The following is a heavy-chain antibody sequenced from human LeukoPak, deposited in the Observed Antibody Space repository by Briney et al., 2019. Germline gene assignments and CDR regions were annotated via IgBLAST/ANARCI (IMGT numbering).Heavy chain of an antibody. CDR1: GFTFSDYY. Sequence: PGGSLRLSCAASGFTFSDYYMSWIRQAPGKGLEWVSDISSTSIYTNYADSVKGRFTISRDNAKNSLYLQMSSLRAEDTAVYYCAKDRRSGNYYYFDYWGQGTLATVSS. CDR2: ISSTSIYT. J-gene: IGHJ4*02. D-gene: IGHD1-7*01. CDR3: AKDRRSGNYYYFDY. V-gene: IGHV3-11*03.